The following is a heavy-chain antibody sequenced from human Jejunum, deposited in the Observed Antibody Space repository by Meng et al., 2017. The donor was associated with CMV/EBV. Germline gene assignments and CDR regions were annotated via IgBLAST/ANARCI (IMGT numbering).Heavy chain of an antibody. CDR3: TTLYGDSIS. Sequence: HVALQESAPGLVKPSGTLPLPVDVSGGSSRNGQWWSWVRQAPGKGLEWIGEIYHSGRTNYNPSVKSRVSMSVDKSQNHFSLRLSSVTAADTAVYYCTTLYGDSISWGQGTLVTVSS. V-gene: IGHV4-4*02. CDR2: IYHSGRT. D-gene: IGHD4-17*01. CDR1: GGSSRNGQW. J-gene: IGHJ4*02.